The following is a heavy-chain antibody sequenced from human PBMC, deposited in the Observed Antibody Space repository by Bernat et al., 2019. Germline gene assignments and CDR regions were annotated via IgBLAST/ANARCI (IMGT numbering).Heavy chain of an antibody. Sequence: QVQLVQSGAEVKKPGASVKVSCKASGYTFTSYYMHWVRQAPGQGLEWMGIINPSGGSTSYAQKFQGRVTMTRDTSTSTVYMELSSLRSEDTAVYYCARAHGVGDYIYAEYFQHWGQGTLVTVSS. CDR2: INPSGGST. V-gene: IGHV1-46*01. D-gene: IGHD4-17*01. CDR1: GYTFTSYY. CDR3: ARAHGVGDYIYAEYFQH. J-gene: IGHJ1*01.